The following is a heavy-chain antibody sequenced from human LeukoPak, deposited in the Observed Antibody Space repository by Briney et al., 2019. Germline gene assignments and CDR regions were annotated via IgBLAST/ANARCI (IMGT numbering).Heavy chain of an antibody. CDR2: IYIRGST. CDR1: GGSMSSFY. J-gene: IGHJ5*02. CDR3: AREWITIFGVVTSNWCDP. V-gene: IGHV4-4*07. Sequence: RAETLSLTCTVWGGSMSSFYWRWIPQPPGKGVEWIGRIYIRGSTHYNPSRKSRVTLSVDTYKNQFSLKLSSVTAADTAVYYCAREWITIFGVVTSNWCDPWGQGTLVTVSS. D-gene: IGHD3-3*01.